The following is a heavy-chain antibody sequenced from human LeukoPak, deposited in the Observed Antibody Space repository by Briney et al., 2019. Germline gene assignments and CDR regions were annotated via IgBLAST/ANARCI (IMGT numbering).Heavy chain of an antibody. V-gene: IGHV4-31*03. CDR2: IYYSGST. CDR1: GGSISSGGHF. CDR3: ARGGRTVDVFDI. J-gene: IGHJ3*02. Sequence: PSETLSLTCTVSGGSISSGGHFWSWIRQHPGKGLEWIGYIYYSGSTYYNPSLKSRVTISVDTSKNQFSLKLSSVTAADTAVYYCARGGRTVDVFDIWGQGTMVTVSS. D-gene: IGHD4-17*01.